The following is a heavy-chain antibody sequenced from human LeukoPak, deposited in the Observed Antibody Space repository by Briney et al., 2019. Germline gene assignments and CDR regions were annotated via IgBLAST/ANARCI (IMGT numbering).Heavy chain of an antibody. CDR2: ITSSSSSNT. CDR3: ARDRRGFDH. V-gene: IGHV3-11*05. Sequence: GGSLRLSCTVSGFNINDYYMSWIRQAPGKGLEWISYITSSSSSNTKYADSVKGRFTVSRDYAKNSLYLLMSSLRAEDTAMYYCARDRRGFDHWGRGTLVTVSS. J-gene: IGHJ4*02. D-gene: IGHD3-10*01. CDR1: GFNINDYY.